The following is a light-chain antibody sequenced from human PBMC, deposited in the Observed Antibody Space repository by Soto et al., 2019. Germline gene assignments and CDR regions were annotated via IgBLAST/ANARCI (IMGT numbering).Light chain of an antibody. CDR1: QSVSSN. V-gene: IGKV3-15*01. J-gene: IGKJ4*01. CDR2: GAS. Sequence: EIVMTQSPATLSVSPGERATLSCRASQSVSSNLAWYQQKPGQAPRLLIYGASTRATGIPARFSGSWSGTEFTLTISSLQSADFAVYYCQQYNNLPPLTFGGGTKVDIK. CDR3: QQYNNLPPLT.